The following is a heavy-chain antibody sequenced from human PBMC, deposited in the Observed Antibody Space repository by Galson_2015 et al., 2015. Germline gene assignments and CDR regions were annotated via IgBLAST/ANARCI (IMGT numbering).Heavy chain of an antibody. CDR2: IYYSGST. D-gene: IGHD1-1*01. Sequence: ETLSLTCTVSGGSISSSSYYWGWIRQPPGKGLEWIGSIYYSGSTYYNPSLKSRVTISVDTSKNQFSLKLSSVTAADTAVYYCARGLTQTTLESGDYWGQGTLVTVSS. J-gene: IGHJ4*02. V-gene: IGHV4-39*07. CDR1: GGSISSSSYY. CDR3: ARGLTQTTLESGDY.